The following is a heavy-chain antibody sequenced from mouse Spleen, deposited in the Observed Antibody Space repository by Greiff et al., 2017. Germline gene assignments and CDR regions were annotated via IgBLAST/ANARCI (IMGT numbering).Heavy chain of an antibody. CDR1: GYSFTGYF. V-gene: IGHV1-20*01. D-gene: IGHD1-1*01. Sequence: EVQRLESGPELVKPGDSVKISCKASGYSFTGYFMNWVMQSHGKSLEWIGRINPYNGDTFYNQKFKGKATLTVDKSSSTAHMELRSLTSEDSAVYYCAREGVITTVAARGYFDVWGAGTTVTVSS. CDR3: AREGVITTVAARGYFDV. CDR2: INPYNGDT. J-gene: IGHJ1*01.